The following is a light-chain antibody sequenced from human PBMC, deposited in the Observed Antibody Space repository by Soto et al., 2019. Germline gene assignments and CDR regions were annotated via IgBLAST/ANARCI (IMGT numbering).Light chain of an antibody. Sequence: EIVLTQSPGTLSLSPGESATLSCRASQSVNSRFLAWYQHKPGQAPRLLIYAASTRATGIPDSFSGSASGTDFTLTISRLEPEDFAVYYCQQYGDSPPNTFGQGTKLEIK. CDR2: AAS. V-gene: IGKV3-20*01. CDR1: QSVNSRF. CDR3: QQYGDSPPNT. J-gene: IGKJ2*01.